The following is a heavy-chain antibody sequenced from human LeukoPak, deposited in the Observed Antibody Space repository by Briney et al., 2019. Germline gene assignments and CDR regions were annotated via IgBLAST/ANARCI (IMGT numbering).Heavy chain of an antibody. CDR2: INSDGSST. CDR1: GFTFDDYG. J-gene: IGHJ4*02. V-gene: IGHV3-74*01. Sequence: PGGSLRLSCAASGFTFDDYGMSWVRQAPGKGLVWVSRINSDGSSTSYADSVKGRFTISRDNAKNTLYLQMNSLRAEDTAVYYCASWYGSGSYWVDYWGQGTLVTVSS. CDR3: ASWYGSGSYWVDY. D-gene: IGHD3-10*01.